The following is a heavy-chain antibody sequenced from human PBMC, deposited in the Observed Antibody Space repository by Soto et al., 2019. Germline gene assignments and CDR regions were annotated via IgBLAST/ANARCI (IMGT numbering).Heavy chain of an antibody. Sequence: ASVKVSCKVSGYTLTELSMHWVRQAPGKGLEWKGGFDPEDGETIYAQKFQGRVTMTEDTFTDTAYMELSCLRSEDTAVYYCATLIAAAGTGLHYFDYWGQGTLVTVSS. D-gene: IGHD6-13*01. J-gene: IGHJ4*02. CDR2: FDPEDGET. CDR3: ATLIAAAGTGLHYFDY. CDR1: GYTLTELS. V-gene: IGHV1-24*01.